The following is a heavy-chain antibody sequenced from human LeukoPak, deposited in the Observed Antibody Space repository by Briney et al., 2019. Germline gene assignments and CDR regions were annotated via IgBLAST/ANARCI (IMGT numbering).Heavy chain of an antibody. V-gene: IGHV3-74*01. J-gene: IGHJ4*02. CDR1: GFIFSSYW. CDR3: ARDFMYSGNCAGC. Sequence: GGSLRLSCVASGFIFSSYWMHWVRHAPGKGLVWVSRINTDGSSTSYADSVKGRFTISRDNAKNTLYLQMNSLRAEDTAAYYCARDFMYSGNCAGCWGQGTLVTVSS. CDR2: INTDGSST. D-gene: IGHD6-13*01.